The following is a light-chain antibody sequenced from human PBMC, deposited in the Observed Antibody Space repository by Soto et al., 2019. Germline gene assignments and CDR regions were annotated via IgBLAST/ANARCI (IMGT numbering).Light chain of an antibody. CDR1: QRVSSY. CDR3: QQRSNWPPRIT. CDR2: DAS. V-gene: IGKV3-11*01. Sequence: EIVLTQSPATLSLSPGERAPLSSRASQRVSSYLAWYQQKLGQAPRLLIYDASNRATGIPARFSGSGSGTDFTLTISSLEPEDFAVYYCQQRSNWPPRITFGQGTRLEIK. J-gene: IGKJ5*01.